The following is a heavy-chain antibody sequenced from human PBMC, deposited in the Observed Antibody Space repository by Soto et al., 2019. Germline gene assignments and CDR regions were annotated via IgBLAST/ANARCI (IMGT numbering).Heavy chain of an antibody. CDR1: GGSISSFS. J-gene: IGHJ6*02. CDR3: ARDPGSSGWPRPPSYGMDV. V-gene: IGHV4-59*01. Sequence: PSETLSLTCTVSGGSISSFSWSWIRQPPGKGLEWIAFIYNTERTDYNPSLRSRVTISVDTSKNQFSLKLTSVTAADTAVYYCARDPGSSGWPRPPSYGMDVWGQGTTVTVSS. CDR2: IYNTERT. D-gene: IGHD6-19*01.